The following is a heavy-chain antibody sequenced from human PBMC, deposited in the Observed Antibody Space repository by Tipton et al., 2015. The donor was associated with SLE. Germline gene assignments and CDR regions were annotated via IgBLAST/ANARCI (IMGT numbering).Heavy chain of an antibody. CDR1: GFTFSSYG. CDR2: IWYDGSNK. J-gene: IGHJ4*02. V-gene: IGHV3-33*01. CDR3: ARRSSSGYFDY. D-gene: IGHD6-6*01. Sequence: SGFTFSSYGMHWVRQAPGKGLEWVAVIWYDGSNKYYADSVKGRFTISRDNSKNTLYLQMNSLRAEDTAVYYCARRSSSGYFDYWGQGTLVTVSS.